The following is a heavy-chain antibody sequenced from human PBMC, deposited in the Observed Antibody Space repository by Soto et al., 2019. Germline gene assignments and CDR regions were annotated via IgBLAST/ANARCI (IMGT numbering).Heavy chain of an antibody. V-gene: IGHV4-30-4*01. Sequence: PWETLSLTCTFSGVSISSGDYYCSWIRQPPWKGLEWIGYIYYSGSTYYNPSLKSRVTISVDTSKSQFSLRLSSVTAADTAVYYCARDVVLLAANNYYYYGLEVWGQGTTIIVS. CDR1: GVSISSGDYY. CDR3: ARDVVLLAANNYYYYGLEV. J-gene: IGHJ6*01. CDR2: IYYSGST. D-gene: IGHD2-2*01.